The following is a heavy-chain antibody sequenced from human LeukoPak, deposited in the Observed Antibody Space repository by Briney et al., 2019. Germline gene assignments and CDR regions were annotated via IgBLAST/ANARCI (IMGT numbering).Heavy chain of an antibody. CDR2: ISSSGSTI. J-gene: IGHJ4*02. Sequence: PGGSLRLSCAASGFTFSDYYMSWIRQAPGKGLEWVSYISSSGSTIYYADSVKGRFTISRDNAKNSLYLQMNSLRAEDTAVYYCSFTANDFWSGYLDYWGQGTLVTVSS. V-gene: IGHV3-11*01. CDR3: SFTANDFWSGYLDY. CDR1: GFTFSDYY. D-gene: IGHD3-3*01.